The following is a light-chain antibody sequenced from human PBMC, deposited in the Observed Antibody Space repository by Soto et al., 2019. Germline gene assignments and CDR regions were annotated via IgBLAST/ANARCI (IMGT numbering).Light chain of an antibody. CDR3: QQLMSYPIT. J-gene: IGKJ5*01. Sequence: DIQLTHSPSFLSASVGDRVTITCRASQDIRSSLAWYQQKPGKAPKLLIYAASTLHSGVPSRFSGSGSGTEFTLTINSLQPEDFATYYCQQLMSYPITLGQGTRMEIK. CDR1: QDIRSS. V-gene: IGKV1-9*01. CDR2: AAS.